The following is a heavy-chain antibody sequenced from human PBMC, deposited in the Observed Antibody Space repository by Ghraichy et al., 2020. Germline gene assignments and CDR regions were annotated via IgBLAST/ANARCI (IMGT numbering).Heavy chain of an antibody. V-gene: IGHV1-69*04. D-gene: IGHD3-3*01. CDR2: IIPILGIA. CDR1: GGTFSSYA. CDR3: ARDLGKAITIFGVVIPFLGMDV. Sequence: SVKVSCKASGGTFSSYAISWVRQAPGQGLEWMGRIIPILGIANYAQKFQGRVTITADKSTSTAYMELSSLRSEDTAVYYCARDLGKAITIFGVVIPFLGMDVWGQGTTVTVSS. J-gene: IGHJ6*02.